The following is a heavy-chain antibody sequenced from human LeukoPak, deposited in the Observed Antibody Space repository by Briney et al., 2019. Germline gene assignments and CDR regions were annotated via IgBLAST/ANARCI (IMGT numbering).Heavy chain of an antibody. CDR1: GYTFTSYG. J-gene: IGHJ4*02. Sequence: ASVMVSCKASGYTFTSYGISWVRQAPGHGLEWMGWISVYNGDTNYAQKLQGRVTMTTDTSISTVYMELTRLRSDDTAMYYCVRIYRGPDYWGQGTLVTVSS. CDR2: ISVYNGDT. D-gene: IGHD3-10*01. V-gene: IGHV1-18*01. CDR3: VRIYRGPDY.